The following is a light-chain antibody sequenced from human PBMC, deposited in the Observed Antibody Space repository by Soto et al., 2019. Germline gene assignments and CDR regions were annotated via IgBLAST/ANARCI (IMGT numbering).Light chain of an antibody. Sequence: GDRVTITCLASQNIHSWLAWYQQKPGEAPEMLIYDASSLKSGVPSRFSGSRSVTEFTLTICSLQPEDIATYYCQQYYCAPGSVGGGTKVDIK. CDR1: QNIHSW. V-gene: IGKV1-5*01. CDR2: DAS. CDR3: QQYYCAPGS. J-gene: IGKJ4*01.